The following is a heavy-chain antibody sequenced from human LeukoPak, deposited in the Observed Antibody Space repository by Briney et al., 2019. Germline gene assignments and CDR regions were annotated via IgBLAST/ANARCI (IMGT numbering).Heavy chain of an antibody. Sequence: HPGGSLRLSCAASGFTFSSTWMNWVRQAPGKALEWVSHITSSSTATYYADSVKGRFTISRDNAKNSLYLQMDSLRAEDTAVYYCARVKWELLPGMGWYYYYYMDVWGKGTTVTVSS. V-gene: IGHV3-48*01. CDR3: ARVKWELLPGMGWYYYYYMDV. CDR1: GFTFSSTW. CDR2: ITSSSTAT. J-gene: IGHJ6*03. D-gene: IGHD1-26*01.